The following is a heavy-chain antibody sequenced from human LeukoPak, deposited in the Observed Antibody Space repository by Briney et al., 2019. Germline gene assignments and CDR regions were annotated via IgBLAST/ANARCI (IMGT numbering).Heavy chain of an antibody. CDR2: IYYSGST. Sequence: PSETLSLTCTVSGGSFTPYYWSWIRQPPGKGLEWIGHIYYSGSTNYNPSLKSRVTISLDTSKNQFSLKLSSMTAADTAVYYCARGFDGPNAFDIWGQGTVVTVSS. J-gene: IGHJ3*02. CDR3: ARGFDGPNAFDI. V-gene: IGHV4-59*01. CDR1: GGSFTPYY. D-gene: IGHD5-24*01.